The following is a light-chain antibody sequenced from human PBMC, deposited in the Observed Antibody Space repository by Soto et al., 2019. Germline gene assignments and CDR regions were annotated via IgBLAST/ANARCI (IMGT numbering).Light chain of an antibody. CDR2: AAS. J-gene: IGKJ1*01. V-gene: IGKV1-27*01. Sequence: DIQMTPSPSSLSASVGDRVPITCRASQVIGSYLAWYQQKPGKVPKLLIYAASTLQSGVPSRFSGSGSGTDFTLTINSLQPEDVATYYCQKYNSAWWTFGQGTKVDI. CDR1: QVIGSY. CDR3: QKYNSAWWT.